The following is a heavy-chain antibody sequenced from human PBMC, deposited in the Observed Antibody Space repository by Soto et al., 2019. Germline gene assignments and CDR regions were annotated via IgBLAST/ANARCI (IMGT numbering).Heavy chain of an antibody. Sequence: SETLSLTCAVYGGSFSGYYWSWIRQPPGKGLEWIGEINHSGSTNYNPSLKSRVTISVDTSKNQFSLKLSSVTAADTAVYYCARGLVRFRVVVAATRWFDPWGQGTLVTVSS. CDR3: ARGLVRFRVVVAATRWFDP. CDR1: GGSFSGYY. D-gene: IGHD2-15*01. J-gene: IGHJ5*02. CDR2: INHSGST. V-gene: IGHV4-34*01.